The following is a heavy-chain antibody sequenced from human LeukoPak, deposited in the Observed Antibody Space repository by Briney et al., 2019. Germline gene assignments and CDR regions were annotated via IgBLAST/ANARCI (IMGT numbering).Heavy chain of an antibody. J-gene: IGHJ4*02. D-gene: IGHD5-18*01. CDR1: GFTFSSSA. Sequence: GGSLRLSCAASGFTFSSSAMSWVRQVPGKGLEWVSGISASGGSTSYADSVRGRFTISRDNSKNTLYLQMNSLRAEDTAVYYCAKDLPAMEYFDYWGQGTLVTVSS. CDR3: AKDLPAMEYFDY. V-gene: IGHV3-23*01. CDR2: ISASGGST.